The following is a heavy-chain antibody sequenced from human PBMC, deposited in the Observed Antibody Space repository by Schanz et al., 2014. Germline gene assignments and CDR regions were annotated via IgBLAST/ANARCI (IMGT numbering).Heavy chain of an antibody. V-gene: IGHV1-18*01. CDR3: VRDARWAFGDYHGMDV. Sequence: QVQLVQSAPEVKKPGASVKVSCKASGYSFTTYGLNWVRQAPGQGPEWMGWISAFDDKTDYAQNLQGRLIMTTDTSTTSVYMELRSLIADDTAVYYCVRDARWAFGDYHGMDVWGQGTSVTVAS. CDR2: ISAFDDKT. D-gene: IGHD3-10*01. J-gene: IGHJ6*02. CDR1: GYSFTTYG.